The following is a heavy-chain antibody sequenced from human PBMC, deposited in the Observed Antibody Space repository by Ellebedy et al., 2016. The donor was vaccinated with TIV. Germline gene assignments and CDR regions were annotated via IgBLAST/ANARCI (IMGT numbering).Heavy chain of an antibody. CDR2: ISSSSSYI. CDR1: GFTFSSYS. J-gene: IGHJ5*02. D-gene: IGHD1-26*01. Sequence: GESLKISXAASGFTFSSYSMNWVRQAPGKGLEWVSSISSSSSYIYYADSVKGRFTISRDNAKNSLYLQMNSLRAEDTAVYYCARDSGGSYRENWFDPWGQGTLVTVSS. CDR3: ARDSGGSYRENWFDP. V-gene: IGHV3-21*01.